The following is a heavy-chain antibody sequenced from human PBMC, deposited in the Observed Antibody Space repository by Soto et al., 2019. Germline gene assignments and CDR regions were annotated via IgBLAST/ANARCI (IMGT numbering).Heavy chain of an antibody. CDR3: ARGHGSGYDFRYYYMVV. D-gene: IGHD5-12*01. J-gene: IGHJ6*02. CDR2: INSDGSST. V-gene: IGHV3-74*01. CDR1: GFTFSSYW. Sequence: PGGSLRLSCAASGFTFSSYWMHWVRQAPGKGLVWVSRINSDGSSTSYADSVKGRFTISRDNAKNTLYLQMNSLRAEDTAVYYCARGHGSGYDFRYYYMVVWGQGTTVDVYS.